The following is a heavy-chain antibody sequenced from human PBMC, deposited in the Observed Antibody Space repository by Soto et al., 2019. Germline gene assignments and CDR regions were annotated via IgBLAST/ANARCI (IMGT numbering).Heavy chain of an antibody. D-gene: IGHD2-2*03. CDR3: ANGVGHCCSSSCYSSFEY. CDR2: ISNDGSNK. Sequence: PGGSLRLSCAASGFIFRSYGMHWVRQAPGKELEWVAAISNDGSNKYYADSVTGRFTISRDNSKNTVFLQMDSLRVEDTAVYYCANGVGHCCSSSCYSSFEYWGQGTLVTVPS. J-gene: IGHJ4*02. V-gene: IGHV3-30*18. CDR1: GFIFRSYG.